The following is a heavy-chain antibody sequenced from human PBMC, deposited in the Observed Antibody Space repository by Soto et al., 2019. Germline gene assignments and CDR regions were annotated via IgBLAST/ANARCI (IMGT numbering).Heavy chain of an antibody. CDR3: ARLSGDHSAFFSYGMDA. V-gene: IGHV3-74*01. CDR2: INSDGTIS. J-gene: IGHJ6*02. CDR1: GFTSDTYW. D-gene: IGHD2-21*01. Sequence: LRLSCAASGFTSDTYWMNWVRQAPGEGPEWLSGINSDGTISSYADSVKGRFTISRDNARNTLSLQMNSLRADDTAVYYCARLSGDHSAFFSYGMDAWGQGTTVTVSS.